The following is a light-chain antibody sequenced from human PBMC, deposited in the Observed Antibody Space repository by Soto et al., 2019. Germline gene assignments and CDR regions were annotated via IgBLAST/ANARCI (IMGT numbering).Light chain of an antibody. CDR2: EVS. CDR3: ISYTGSSTSYV. V-gene: IGLV2-14*01. Sequence: QSALTQPASVSGSPGQSITISCSGTSSDVGSYDHVAWYQQFPGKTPKLMIYEVSNRPSGVSSRFSGSKSGNTASLTISGLQAVDEADYYCISYTGSSTSYVFGSGTKVTVL. J-gene: IGLJ1*01. CDR1: SSDVGSYDH.